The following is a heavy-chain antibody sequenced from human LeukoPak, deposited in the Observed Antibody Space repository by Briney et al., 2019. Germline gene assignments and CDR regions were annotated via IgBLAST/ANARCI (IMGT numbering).Heavy chain of an antibody. CDR3: AKAVSSAYRDFDY. D-gene: IGHD3-22*01. CDR2: ISVSGGIT. CDR1: GFTFTTYA. J-gene: IGHJ4*02. V-gene: IGHV3-23*01. Sequence: PGGSLRLSCAASGFTFTTYAMSWVRQAPGKGLEWVSVISVSGGITYYADSVKGRFTIYRDNSKNTLYLQMNSLRADDTAVYYCAKAVSSAYRDFDYWGQGTLVTVSS.